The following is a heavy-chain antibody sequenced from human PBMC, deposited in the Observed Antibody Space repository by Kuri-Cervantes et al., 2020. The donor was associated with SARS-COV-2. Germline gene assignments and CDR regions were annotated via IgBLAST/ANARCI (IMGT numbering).Heavy chain of an antibody. J-gene: IGHJ5*02. CDR2: IGTAGDT. D-gene: IGHD2-15*01. CDR3: ARGDLGYCSGGSCYNWFDP. V-gene: IGHV3-13*01. Sequence: GESLKISCAASGFTFSSYDMHWVRQATGKGLEWVSAIGTAGDTYYPGSVKGRFTISRENAKNSLYLQMNSLRAEDTAVYYCARGDLGYCSGGSCYNWFDPWGQGILVTVSS. CDR1: GFTFSSYD.